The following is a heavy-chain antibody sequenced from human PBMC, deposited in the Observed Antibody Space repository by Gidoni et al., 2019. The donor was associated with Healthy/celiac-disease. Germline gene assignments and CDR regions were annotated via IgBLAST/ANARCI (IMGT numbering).Heavy chain of an antibody. CDR2: IYDSGST. Sequence: QVQLQESGPGLVKPSQTLSLTCTLSGGSISIGGYYWSWIRQHPGIGLEWIGYIYDSGSTYYNPSIKSRVTIPLDTSKNQFALKLSSVTAADTAVYYCARSSFDPSSGYYDAFDIWGQGTRVTVSS. CDR3: ARSSFDPSSGYYDAFDI. CDR1: GGSISIGGYY. V-gene: IGHV4-31*03. D-gene: IGHD3-22*01. J-gene: IGHJ3*02.